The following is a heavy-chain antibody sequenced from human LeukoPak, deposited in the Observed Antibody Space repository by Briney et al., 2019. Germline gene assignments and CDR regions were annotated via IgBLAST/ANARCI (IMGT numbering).Heavy chain of an antibody. V-gene: IGHV1-69*13. Sequence: ASVKVSCKASGGTFSSYAISWVRQAPGQGLEWMGRIIPIFGTANYAQKFQGRVTITADESTSTAYMELSSLRSEDTAVYYRASSSSSLGYYYYYMDVWGKGTTVTVSS. CDR3: ASSSSSLGYYYYYMDV. CDR1: GGTFSSYA. D-gene: IGHD6-6*01. CDR2: IIPIFGTA. J-gene: IGHJ6*03.